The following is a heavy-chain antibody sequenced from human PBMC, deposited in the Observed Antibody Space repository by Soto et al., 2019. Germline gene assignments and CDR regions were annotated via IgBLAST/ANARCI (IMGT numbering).Heavy chain of an antibody. CDR1: GGSISSYY. V-gene: IGHV4-59*01. CDR2: IYYSGST. Sequence: PSETLSLTCTVSGGSISSYYWSWIRQPPGKGLEWIGYIYYSGSTNYNPSLKSRVTISVDTSKSQFSLKLSSVTAADTALYYCAREGYCSGGTCANDAFEIWGQGTMVT. J-gene: IGHJ3*02. D-gene: IGHD2-15*01. CDR3: AREGYCSGGTCANDAFEI.